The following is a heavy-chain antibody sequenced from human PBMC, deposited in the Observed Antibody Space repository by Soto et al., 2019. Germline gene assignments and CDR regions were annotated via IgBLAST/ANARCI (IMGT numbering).Heavy chain of an antibody. Sequence: GQGLEWMGWISAYNGNTNYAQKLQARLTISADKSTSTAYMELSSLTSDDTAMYFCARGPLVVLNYFESWGQGTLVTVSS. J-gene: IGHJ4*02. CDR3: ARGPLVVLNYFES. V-gene: IGHV1-18*01. CDR2: ISAYNGNT.